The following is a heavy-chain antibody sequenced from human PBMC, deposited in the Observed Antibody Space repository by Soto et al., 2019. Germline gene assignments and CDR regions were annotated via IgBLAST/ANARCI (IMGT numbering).Heavy chain of an antibody. Sequence: GGSLRLSCAASGFNFNAYTIHWVRQAPGKGLEWVSLINRNGDTTFYADSVKGRFTLSRDNSKNSLYLQMNSLRADDTALYYCAKELYDIGGYSGFDCWGRGTLVTVSS. D-gene: IGHD3-22*01. V-gene: IGHV3-43*01. CDR1: GFNFNAYT. CDR2: INRNGDTT. CDR3: AKELYDIGGYSGFDC. J-gene: IGHJ4*02.